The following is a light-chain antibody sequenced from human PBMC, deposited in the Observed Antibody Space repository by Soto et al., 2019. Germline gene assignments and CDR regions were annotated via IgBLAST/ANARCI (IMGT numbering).Light chain of an antibody. CDR1: SSDIGDYDY. CDR3: SSYTAGGTI. V-gene: IGLV2-14*01. J-gene: IGLJ1*01. CDR2: EVS. Sequence: QSALTQPPSASGSPGQSVTISCSGTSSDIGDYDYVSWYQQHPGKVPKLIISEVSNRPSGVSNRFSGSKSGNTASLTISGLQAEDEADYYCSSYTAGGTIFGTGTKLTVL.